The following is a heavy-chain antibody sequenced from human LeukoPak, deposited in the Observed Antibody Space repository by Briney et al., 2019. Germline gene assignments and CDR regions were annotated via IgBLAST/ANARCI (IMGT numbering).Heavy chain of an antibody. CDR2: IRGKANSYAT. D-gene: IGHD1-26*01. Sequence: GGSLTLSCSASGLPFSCSAMHWVRQASGRGLEWVGRIRGKANSYATAYGASVGGRFTISRDDSKNTAYLQMDSLKTEDTALYYCTRDRGTYNWLDPWGQGALVTVSS. V-gene: IGHV3-73*01. CDR1: GLPFSCSA. CDR3: TRDRGTYNWLDP. J-gene: IGHJ5*02.